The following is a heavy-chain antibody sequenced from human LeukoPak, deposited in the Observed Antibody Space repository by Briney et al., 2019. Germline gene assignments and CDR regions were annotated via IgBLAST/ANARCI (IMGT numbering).Heavy chain of an antibody. J-gene: IGHJ4*02. CDR1: GDSISRGSYS. CDR3: ASPNSQGSSGYFGY. Sequence: SETLSLTCVVSGDSISRGSYSWTWIRQAPGKGLEWIGYIYPRGSTYYNPSLKSRVTMSIDKSQNRFSLNLTSVTAADTAVYYCASPNSQGSSGYFGYWGQGTLVTVSS. CDR2: IYPRGST. D-gene: IGHD3-22*01. V-gene: IGHV4-30-2*01.